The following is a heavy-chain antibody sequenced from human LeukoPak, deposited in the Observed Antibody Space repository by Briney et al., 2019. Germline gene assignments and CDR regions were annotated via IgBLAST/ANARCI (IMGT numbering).Heavy chain of an antibody. CDR1: GGTFSSYA. CDR3: ARERTRGSYSRYYFDY. D-gene: IGHD1-26*01. J-gene: IGHJ4*02. CDR2: IIPIFGTA. Sequence: SVKVSCKASGGTFSSYAISWMRQAPGQGLEWMGGIIPIFGTANYAQKFQGRVTITADESTSTAYMELSSQRSEDTAVYYCARERTRGSYSRYYFDYWGQGTLVTVSS. V-gene: IGHV1-69*01.